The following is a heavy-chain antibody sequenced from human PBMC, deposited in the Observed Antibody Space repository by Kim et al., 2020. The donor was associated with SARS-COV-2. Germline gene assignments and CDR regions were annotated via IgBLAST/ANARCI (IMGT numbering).Heavy chain of an antibody. D-gene: IGHD6-6*01. V-gene: IGHV3-33*06. Sequence: YTEPGKGRFTLSRDTSKNTLYLQMNSLRAEDTAVYYCAKDSSSSKYYFDYWGQGTLVTVSS. CDR3: AKDSSSSKYYFDY. J-gene: IGHJ4*02.